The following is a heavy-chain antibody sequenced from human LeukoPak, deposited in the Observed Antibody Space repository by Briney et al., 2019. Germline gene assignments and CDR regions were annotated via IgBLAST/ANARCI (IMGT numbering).Heavy chain of an antibody. D-gene: IGHD6-19*01. CDR1: GFTFSSYA. Sequence: GGSLRLSCAASGFTFSSYAMSWVRQAPGKGLEWVSAISGSGGSTYYADSVKGRFTISRDNSKNTLYLQMNSLRAEDTAVYYCAKPIWGAAVAGAYFDYWGQGTLVTVSS. CDR2: ISGSGGST. CDR3: AKPIWGAAVAGAYFDY. J-gene: IGHJ4*02. V-gene: IGHV3-23*01.